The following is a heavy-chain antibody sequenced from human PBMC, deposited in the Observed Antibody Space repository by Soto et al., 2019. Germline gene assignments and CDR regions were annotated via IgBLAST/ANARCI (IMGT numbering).Heavy chain of an antibody. D-gene: IGHD2-15*01. CDR1: GFTFSSYW. CDR3: ARGAGGNKIWYFDL. Sequence: EVQLVESGGGLVQPGGSLRLSCAASGFTFSSYWMHWVRQAPGKGLVWVSRINSDGSSTSYADSVKGRFTISRDNAKNTLYLQMYSLRAEDTAVYYCARGAGGNKIWYFDLWGRGTLVTVSS. V-gene: IGHV3-74*01. CDR2: INSDGSST. J-gene: IGHJ2*01.